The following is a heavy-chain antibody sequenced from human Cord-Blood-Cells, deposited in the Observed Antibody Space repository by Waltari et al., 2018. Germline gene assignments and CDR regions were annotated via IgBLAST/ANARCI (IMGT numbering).Heavy chain of an antibody. CDR2: INHSGST. Sequence: QVQLQQWGAGLLKPSETLSLTCAVYGGSFSGYYSSWIRQPPGKGLEWIGEINHSGSTNYNPSLKSRVTISVDTSKNQFSLKLSSVTAADTAVYYCARGPYYYGSGSSMPHYFDYWGQGTLVTVSS. V-gene: IGHV4-34*01. CDR3: ARGPYYYGSGSSMPHYFDY. J-gene: IGHJ4*02. D-gene: IGHD3-10*01. CDR1: GGSFSGYY.